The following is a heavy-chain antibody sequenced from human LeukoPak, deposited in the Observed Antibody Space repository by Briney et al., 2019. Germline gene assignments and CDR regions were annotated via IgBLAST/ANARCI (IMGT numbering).Heavy chain of an antibody. V-gene: IGHV4-61*08. CDR3: ARDRGAPGYNWFDP. Sequence: SETLSLTCTVSGVSVSSGDYYWTWIRQPPGKGLEWIGYIYYSGSTNYNPSLKSRVTISVDTSKNQFSLKLSSVTAADTAVYYCARDRGAPGYNWFDPWGQGTLVTVSS. CDR2: IYYSGST. CDR1: GVSVSSGDYY. J-gene: IGHJ5*02. D-gene: IGHD3-10*01.